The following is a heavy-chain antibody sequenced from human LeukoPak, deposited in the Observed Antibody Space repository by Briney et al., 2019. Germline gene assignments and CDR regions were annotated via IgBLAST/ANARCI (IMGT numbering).Heavy chain of an antibody. CDR3: ARGYSSSWYD. D-gene: IGHD6-13*01. Sequence: GGSLRLSCAASGFTFSSYAMSWVRQVPGKGLELVSVIFTGGTTYYADSVRDRFTISGDNSKNTLFLQMNSLRAEDTAMYYCARGYSSSWYDWGQGTLVTVSS. J-gene: IGHJ4*02. CDR2: IFTGGTT. CDR1: GFTFSSYA. V-gene: IGHV3-53*01.